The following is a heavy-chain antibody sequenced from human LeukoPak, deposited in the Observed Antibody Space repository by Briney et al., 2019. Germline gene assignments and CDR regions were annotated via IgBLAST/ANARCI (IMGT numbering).Heavy chain of an antibody. Sequence: GGSLRLSCAASGFTFSTYCMHWVRQAPGKGPMWVSRICPDGTVTNYADSVKARFIISRDNARNSVYLQMNSLRVEDTAVYYCVRDFRSADYWGQGTLVTVSS. CDR2: ICPDGTVT. CDR1: GFTFSTYC. J-gene: IGHJ4*02. CDR3: VRDFRSADY. V-gene: IGHV3-74*01.